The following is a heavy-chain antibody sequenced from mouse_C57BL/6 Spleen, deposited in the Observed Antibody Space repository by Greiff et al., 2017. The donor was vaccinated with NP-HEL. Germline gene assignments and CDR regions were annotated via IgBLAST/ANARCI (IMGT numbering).Heavy chain of an antibody. D-gene: IGHD2-1*01. J-gene: IGHJ2*01. CDR1: GYTFTDYN. CDR2: INPNNGGT. CDR3: ARSYYGNYYFFDY. Sequence: EVQLQQSGPELVKPGASVKMSCKASGYTFTDYNMHWVKQSHGKSLEWIGYINPNNGGTSYNQKFKGKATLTVNKSSSTAYMELRSLTSEDSAVYYCARSYYGNYYFFDYWGQGTTLTVSS. V-gene: IGHV1-22*01.